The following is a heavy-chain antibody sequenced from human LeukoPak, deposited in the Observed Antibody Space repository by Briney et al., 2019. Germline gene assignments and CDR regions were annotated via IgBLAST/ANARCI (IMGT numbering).Heavy chain of an antibody. CDR3: ARDEGYMDV. J-gene: IGHJ6*03. CDR2: ISTSSSYL. V-gene: IGHV3-21*01. Sequence: PGGSLRLSCAASGFTFSSYNMNWVRQAPGKGLEWVSSISTSSSYLYYADSLKGRFTISRDNAKNSLYLQMSSLRAEDTAVYYCARDEGYMDVWGKGTTVTVSS. CDR1: GFTFSSYN.